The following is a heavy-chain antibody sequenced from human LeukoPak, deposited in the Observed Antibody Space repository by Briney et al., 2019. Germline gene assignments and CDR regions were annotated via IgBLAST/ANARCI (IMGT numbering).Heavy chain of an antibody. CDR1: GFTVSSNY. V-gene: IGHV3-53*01. J-gene: IGHJ5*02. CDR2: IYSGGST. Sequence: PGGSLRLSCAASGFTVSSNYMSWVRQAPGKGLEWVSVIYSGGSTYYADSVKGRFTISRDNSKNTLYLQMNSLRADDTAVYYCAREEGITIFGVAYNWFDPWGQGTLVTVSS. CDR3: AREEGITIFGVAYNWFDP. D-gene: IGHD3-3*01.